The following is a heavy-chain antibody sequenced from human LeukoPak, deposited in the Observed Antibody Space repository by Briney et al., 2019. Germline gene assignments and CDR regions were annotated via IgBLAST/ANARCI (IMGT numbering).Heavy chain of an antibody. V-gene: IGHV1-18*01. CDR2: INTNNGNT. CDR1: GYNFTSYG. J-gene: IGHJ4*02. Sequence: ASVKVSCKASGYNFTSYGIAWVRQAPGQGFEWMGWINTNNGNTHFAQKFQGRVTVTTDTPTSTAYMELGSLRSDDTAVYFCARDTNYVPDYWGQGTLVTVSS. D-gene: IGHD1-7*01. CDR3: ARDTNYVPDY.